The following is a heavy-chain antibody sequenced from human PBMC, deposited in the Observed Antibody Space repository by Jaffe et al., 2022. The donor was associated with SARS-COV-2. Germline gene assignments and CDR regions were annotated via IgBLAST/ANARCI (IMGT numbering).Heavy chain of an antibody. J-gene: IGHJ6*02. CDR2: IKQDGSEM. CDR3: ARDGLYCSGGTCYSFSYYYGMDV. CDR1: GFTFTSYW. D-gene: IGHD2-15*01. Sequence: EVQLVESGGGLVQPGGSLRLSCAVSGFTFTSYWMNWVRQAPGKGLEWVANIKQDGSEMFYADSVKGRFTVSRDNARNSLYLQMKSLRADDTAVYYCARDGLYCSGGTCYSFSYYYGMDVWGQGTTVTVSS. V-gene: IGHV3-7*03.